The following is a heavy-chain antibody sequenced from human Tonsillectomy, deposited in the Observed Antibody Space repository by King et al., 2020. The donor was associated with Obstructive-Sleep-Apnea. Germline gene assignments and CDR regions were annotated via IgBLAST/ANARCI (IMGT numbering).Heavy chain of an antibody. CDR2: IYSDGST. D-gene: IGHD3-22*01. Sequence: VQLQESGPGLVKPSETLSLTCSVSGDSISSNYWSWIRQPAGEGLEWVGRIYSDGSTNSNPSLKSRVTMSLDTSKNQFSLKLSSVTAADTAVYFCAREDRYSSGYYSLYYFDFWGQGTLVTVSS. J-gene: IGHJ4*02. CDR3: AREDRYSSGYYSLYYFDF. CDR1: GDSISSNY. V-gene: IGHV4-4*07.